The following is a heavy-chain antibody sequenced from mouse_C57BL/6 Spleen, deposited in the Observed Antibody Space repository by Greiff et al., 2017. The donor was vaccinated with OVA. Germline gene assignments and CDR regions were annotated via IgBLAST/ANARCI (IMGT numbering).Heavy chain of an antibody. V-gene: IGHV1-52*01. D-gene: IGHD2-3*01. CDR3: ARWAPDGYPDY. CDR2: IDPSDSET. CDR1: GYTFTSYW. J-gene: IGHJ2*01. Sequence: VKLQQPGAELVRPGSSVKLSCKASGYTFTSYWMHWVKQRPIQGLEWIGNIDPSDSETHYNQKFKDKATLTVDKSSSTAYMQLSSLTSEDSAVYYCARWAPDGYPDYWGQGTTLTVSS.